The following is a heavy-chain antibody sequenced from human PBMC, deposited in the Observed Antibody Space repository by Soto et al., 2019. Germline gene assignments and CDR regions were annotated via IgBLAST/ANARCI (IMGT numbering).Heavy chain of an antibody. CDR2: IKQDGSEK. V-gene: IGHV3-7*05. Sequence: GGSLRLSCAASGFTFSSYWMSWVRQAPGKGLEWVANIKQDGSEKYYVDSVKGRFTISRDNAKNSLYLQMNSLRAEDTAVYYCARDRGSGVYYYYYGMDVWGQGTTVTVSS. J-gene: IGHJ6*02. CDR1: GFTFSSYW. D-gene: IGHD3-10*01. CDR3: ARDRGSGVYYYYYGMDV.